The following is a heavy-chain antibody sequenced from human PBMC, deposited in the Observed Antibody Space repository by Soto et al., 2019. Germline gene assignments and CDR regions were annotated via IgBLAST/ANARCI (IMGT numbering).Heavy chain of an antibody. CDR3: ARVDGTY. V-gene: IGHV1-3*05. Sequence: QVQLVQSGAEEKKPGASVKVSCKASGYTFSSYAIHWVHQAPGQGLEWMGWINAGNGNTKYSQKFQGRVTITRDTSASTAYMELNSLRSADTAVYYCARVDGTYWGQGLLVTVSS. CDR1: GYTFSSYA. J-gene: IGHJ1*01. D-gene: IGHD1-26*01. CDR2: INAGNGNT.